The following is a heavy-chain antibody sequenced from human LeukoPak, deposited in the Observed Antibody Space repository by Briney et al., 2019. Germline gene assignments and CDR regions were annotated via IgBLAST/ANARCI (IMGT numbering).Heavy chain of an antibody. CDR3: ARARVRWYLDH. CDR2: INHSGST. V-gene: IGHV4-34*01. J-gene: IGHJ2*01. CDR1: GGSFSGYY. Sequence: SETLSLTCAVYGGSFSGYYWSWIRQPPGKGLEWIGEINHSGSTNYNPSLKSRVTISVDTSKNQFSLKLSSVTAADTAVYYCARARVRWYLDHWGRGTLVTVSS. D-gene: IGHD3-16*02.